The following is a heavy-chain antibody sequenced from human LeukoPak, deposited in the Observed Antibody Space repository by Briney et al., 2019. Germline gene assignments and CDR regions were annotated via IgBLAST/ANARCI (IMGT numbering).Heavy chain of an antibody. CDR3: ARGYGGWLRFARGIVDY. CDR2: ISPNSGNT. D-gene: IGHD5-12*01. CDR1: GYAFASYG. V-gene: IGHV1-8*01. Sequence: ASVKVSCKASGYAFASYGISWVRQAPGQGLEWMGWISPNSGNTGYEQKFQGRVTLTRNTSISTAYMELSSLRSEDTAVYYCARGYGGWLRFARGIVDYWGQGTLVTVSS. J-gene: IGHJ4*02.